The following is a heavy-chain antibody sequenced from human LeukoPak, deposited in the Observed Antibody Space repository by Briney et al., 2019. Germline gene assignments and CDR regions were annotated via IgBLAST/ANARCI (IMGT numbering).Heavy chain of an antibody. CDR3: AKGTELSLDYYYMDV. J-gene: IGHJ6*03. V-gene: IGHV3-33*06. CDR1: GFTFSSYG. D-gene: IGHD3-16*02. CDR2: IWYDGSNK. Sequence: GRSLRLSCAASGFTFSSYGMHWVRQAPGKGLEWVAVIWYDGSNKYYADSVKGRFTISRDNSKNTLYLQMNSLRAEDTAVYYCAKGTELSLDYYYMDVWGKGTTVTVSS.